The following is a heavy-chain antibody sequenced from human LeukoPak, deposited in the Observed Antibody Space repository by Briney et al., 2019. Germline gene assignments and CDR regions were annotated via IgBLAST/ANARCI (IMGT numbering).Heavy chain of an antibody. CDR3: ARPSPPGDGYNPPDY. V-gene: IGHV3-30*04. CDR1: RFNFDNYA. CDR2: ISHDERTK. J-gene: IGHJ4*02. Sequence: PGGSLRLSCVASRFNFDNYAMHWVRQPLGKGLEWVAVISHDERTKYYADSMKGRITISRDNSKNTVFLQMNNLRTEDTAVYFCARPSPPGDGYNPPDYWGQGTLVTVSS. D-gene: IGHD5-24*01.